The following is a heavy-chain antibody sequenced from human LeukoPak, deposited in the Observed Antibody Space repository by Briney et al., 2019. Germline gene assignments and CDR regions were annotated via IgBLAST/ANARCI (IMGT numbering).Heavy chain of an antibody. D-gene: IGHD6-25*01. CDR2: INHSGST. CDR3: ARARGTEAIDY. V-gene: IGHV4-34*01. J-gene: IGHJ4*02. CDR1: GGTFSGYY. Sequence: SETLSLTCAVYGGTFSGYYWTWIRQPPGKGLEWIGEINHSGSTNCNPSLKSRVTVSVDTSKNQFSLKLTSVTAADTAVYYCARARGTEAIDYWSQGTPVTVSS.